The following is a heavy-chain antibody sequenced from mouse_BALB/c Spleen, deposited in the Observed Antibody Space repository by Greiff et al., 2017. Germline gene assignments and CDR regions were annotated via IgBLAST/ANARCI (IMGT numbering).Heavy chain of an antibody. CDR2: ISYDGSN. V-gene: IGHV3-6*02. CDR3: ARETVDPSFAY. Sequence: EVHLVESGPGLVKPSQSLSLTCSVTGYSITSGYYWNWIRQFPGNKLEWMGYISYDGSNNYNPSLKNRISITRDTSKNQFFLKLNSVTTEDTATYYCARETVDPSFAYWGQGTLVTVSA. J-gene: IGHJ3*01. CDR1: GYSITSGYY. D-gene: IGHD1-1*01.